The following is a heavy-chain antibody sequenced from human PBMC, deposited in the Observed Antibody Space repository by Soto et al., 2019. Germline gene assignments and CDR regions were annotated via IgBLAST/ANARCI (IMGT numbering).Heavy chain of an antibody. Sequence: SETLSLTCAVSGGSFTSNNWWTWVRQPPGQGLEWIGEIYRTGSTNYNPSLKSRVTISLDKSENQFSLKVTSLTAADTSVYYCASRDPGTSVDYWGQGTLVTVSS. V-gene: IGHV4-4*02. CDR1: GGSFTSNNW. CDR2: IYRTGST. CDR3: ASRDPGTSVDY. J-gene: IGHJ4*02. D-gene: IGHD1-7*01.